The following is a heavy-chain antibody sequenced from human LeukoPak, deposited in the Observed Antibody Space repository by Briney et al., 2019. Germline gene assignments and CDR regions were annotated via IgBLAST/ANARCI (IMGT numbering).Heavy chain of an antibody. CDR3: ARVRSVVVVAARPEGWFDP. J-gene: IGHJ5*02. CDR1: GFTFSSYS. Sequence: TPGGSLRLSCAASGFTFSSYSMNWVRQAPGKGLEWVSSISSSSTYIYYADSVKGRFTISRDNAKNSLYLQMNSLRAEDTAVYYCARVRSVVVVAARPEGWFDPWGQGTLVTVSS. D-gene: IGHD2-15*01. V-gene: IGHV3-21*04. CDR2: ISSSSTYI.